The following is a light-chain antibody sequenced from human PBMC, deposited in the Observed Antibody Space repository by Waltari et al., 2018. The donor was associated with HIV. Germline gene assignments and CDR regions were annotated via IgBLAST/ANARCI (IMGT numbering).Light chain of an antibody. CDR1: ESIGDL. CDR2: SAS. CDR3: QQASSFPHT. V-gene: IGKV1-12*01. J-gene: IGKJ4*01. Sequence: IQMTQSPSYVSASIGDTVTIPCRPNESIGDLLAWYQQRPGEGPRLLIFSASRRESRVPSKVFAFWADTDFTLTITGLESEDFATYYCQQASSFPHTFGGGTKV.